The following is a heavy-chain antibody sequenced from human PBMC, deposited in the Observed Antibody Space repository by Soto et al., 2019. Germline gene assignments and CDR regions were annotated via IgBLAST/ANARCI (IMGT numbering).Heavy chain of an antibody. CDR2: ISGSGGST. J-gene: IGHJ6*02. CDR1: GFTFSSYA. V-gene: IGHV3-23*01. D-gene: IGHD3-22*01. CDR3: AKPKMGNHYASSGYYGYNDGMDD. Sequence: EVHLLESGGGLVQPGGSLRLSCAASGFTFSSYAMNWVRQAPGKGLEWVSVISGSGGSTYYADSVKGRFTISRDNSKNTLYLQMNSLRAEDTAVYYCAKPKMGNHYASSGYYGYNDGMDDWGQGTTVTVSS.